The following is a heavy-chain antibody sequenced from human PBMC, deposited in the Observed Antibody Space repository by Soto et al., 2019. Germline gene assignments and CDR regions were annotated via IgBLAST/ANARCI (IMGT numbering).Heavy chain of an antibody. J-gene: IGHJ6*02. Sequence: ASVKVSCKASGYAFTGYYMHWVRQAPGQGLEWMGWINPNSGGTNYAQKFQGWVTMTRDTSISTAYMELSRLRSDDTAVYYCARGRVLRFLEWSYYYYYYGMDVWGQGTTVTV. CDR1: GYAFTGYY. CDR2: INPNSGGT. CDR3: ARGRVLRFLEWSYYYYYYGMDV. V-gene: IGHV1-2*04. D-gene: IGHD3-3*01.